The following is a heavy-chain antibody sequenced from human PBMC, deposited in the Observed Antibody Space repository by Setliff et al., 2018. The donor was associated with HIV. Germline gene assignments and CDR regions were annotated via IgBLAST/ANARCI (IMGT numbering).Heavy chain of an antibody. CDR1: GDSISSGSHY. CDR2: IYTGGNA. CDR3: ARERLSRLGFDY. D-gene: IGHD1-1*01. V-gene: IGHV4-61*09. Sequence: SETLSLTCTVSGDSISSGSHYWSWIRQPAGKGQEWIGHIYTGGNANYNPSLQSRVTISVDTSKNQFSLMLGSMTAADTAVYYCARERLSRLGFDYWGQGTLVTV. J-gene: IGHJ4*02.